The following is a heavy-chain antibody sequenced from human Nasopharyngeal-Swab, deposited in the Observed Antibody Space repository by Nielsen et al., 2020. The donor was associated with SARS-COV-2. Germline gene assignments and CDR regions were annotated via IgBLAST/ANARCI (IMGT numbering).Heavy chain of an antibody. D-gene: IGHD3-16*02. V-gene: IGHV4-34*01. CDR2: VNHSGST. J-gene: IGHJ5*02. CDR3: ARGKNYVWGTYRYNGWFDP. CDR1: GGSFSGYY. Sequence: SATLSLTCAVSGGSFSGYYWSWIRQPPGKGLEWIGEVNHSGSTYYNPSLKSRVTISVDTSKNQFSLKLSSVTAADTAVYYCARGKNYVWGTYRYNGWFDPWGQGTLVTVSS.